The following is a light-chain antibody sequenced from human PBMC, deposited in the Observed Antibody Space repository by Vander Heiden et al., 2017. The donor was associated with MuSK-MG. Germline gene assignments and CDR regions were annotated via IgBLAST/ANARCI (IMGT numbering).Light chain of an antibody. CDR3: QQYGSPLT. V-gene: IGKV3-20*01. J-gene: IGKJ2*01. CDR2: GVS. Sequence: IVLTQLPGTLSLSPGERPTLSCRGSRSVSNNYLAWYQQKPGQAPRLLIYGVSTRATGIPDRFSGSGSGTDFTLTISRLEPEDFSVYYCQQYGSPLTFGQGTKLEIK. CDR1: RSVSNNY.